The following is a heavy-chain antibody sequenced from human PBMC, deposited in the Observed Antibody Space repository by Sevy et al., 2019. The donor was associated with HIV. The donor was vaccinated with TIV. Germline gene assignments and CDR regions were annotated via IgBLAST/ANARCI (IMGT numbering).Heavy chain of an antibody. CDR1: GFTFSNYW. J-gene: IGHJ6*02. D-gene: IGHD2-2*01. V-gene: IGHV3-7*03. Sequence: GGSLRLSCAACGFTFSNYWMSWVRQAPGKGLEWVATIKKDGTEKYYVDSVRGRFNMSRDNAKNSVYMQMNSLRVEDTALYYCARDCSSTTCLWGLDFWGQGTTVTVSS. CDR2: IKKDGTEK. CDR3: ARDCSSTTCLWGLDF.